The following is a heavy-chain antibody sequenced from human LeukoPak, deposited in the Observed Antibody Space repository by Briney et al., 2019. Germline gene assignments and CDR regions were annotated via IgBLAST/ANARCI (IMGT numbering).Heavy chain of an antibody. J-gene: IGHJ4*02. V-gene: IGHV3-48*04. CDR3: ARDSVVPAVMGFDY. CDR1: GFTFSSYS. CDR2: ISSSSSTI. D-gene: IGHD2-2*01. Sequence: GGSLRLSCAASGFTFSSYSMNWVRQAPGKGLEWVSYISSSSSTIYYADSVKGRFTISRDNAKNSLYLQMNSLRAEDTAVYYCARDSVVPAVMGFDYWGQGTLVTASS.